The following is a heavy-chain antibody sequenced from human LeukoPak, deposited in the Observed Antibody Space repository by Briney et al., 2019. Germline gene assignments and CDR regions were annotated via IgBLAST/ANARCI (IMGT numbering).Heavy chain of an antibody. CDR3: ARSRGGCSSTSCRYWFDP. V-gene: IGHV4-4*07. CDR1: GGSISSYY. J-gene: IGHJ5*02. D-gene: IGHD2-2*01. Sequence: PSGTLSLTCTVSGGSISSYYWSWIRQPAGKGLEWIGRIYTSGSTNYNPSLKSRVTMSVDTSKNQFCLKLSSVTAADTAVYYCARSRGGCSSTSCRYWFDPWGQGALVTVSS. CDR2: IYTSGST.